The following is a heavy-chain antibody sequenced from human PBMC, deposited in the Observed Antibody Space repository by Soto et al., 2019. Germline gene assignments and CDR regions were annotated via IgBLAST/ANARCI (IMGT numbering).Heavy chain of an antibody. CDR3: ATVVSGSGWYYYFDY. CDR2: FDPEDGET. D-gene: IGHD6-19*01. Sequence: ASVKVSCKVSGYTLTELSMHWVRQAPGKGLEWMGGFDPEDGETIYAQKFQGRVTMTEDTSTDTAYMEQSSLRSEDTAVYYCATVVSGSGWYYYFDYWGQGTLVTVSS. J-gene: IGHJ4*02. CDR1: GYTLTELS. V-gene: IGHV1-24*01.